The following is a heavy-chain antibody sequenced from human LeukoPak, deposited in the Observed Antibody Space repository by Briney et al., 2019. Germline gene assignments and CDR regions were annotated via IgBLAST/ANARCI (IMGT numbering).Heavy chain of an antibody. CDR1: GASISSDY. J-gene: IGHJ4*02. D-gene: IGHD6-13*01. CDR3: ARHSRWQQLYDY. CDR2: IYISGNT. V-gene: IGHV4-59*08. Sequence: SETLSLTCTVSGASISSDYWSWIRQSPGKGLEWIGYIYISGNTNYNPSLKSRVTISIDTSKNQFSLKLSSVTAADTAVYYCARHSRWQQLYDYWGQGTLVTVSS.